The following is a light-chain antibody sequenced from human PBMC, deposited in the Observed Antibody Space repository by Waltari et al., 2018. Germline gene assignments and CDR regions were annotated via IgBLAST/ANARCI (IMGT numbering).Light chain of an antibody. V-gene: IGLV2-14*03. J-gene: IGLJ2*01. CDR3: SYYPDTHTPVV. CDR2: DVS. Sequence: QSALTQPASVSGSPGQSVTISCTGVRSDGDEYRIIPWFLQHPGKAPKLILYDVSNRASDISNRFSGYKSGNTASLTISRLQADDEADYFCSYYPDTHTPVVFGGGTKLTV. CDR1: RSDGDEYRI.